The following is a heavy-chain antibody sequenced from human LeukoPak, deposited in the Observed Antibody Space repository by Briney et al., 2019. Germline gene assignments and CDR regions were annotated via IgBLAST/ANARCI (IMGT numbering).Heavy chain of an antibody. CDR3: ARDEVAVAGDYYYYYMDV. J-gene: IGHJ6*03. CDR2: ISSSSSYI. Sequence: PGGSLRLSCAASGFTFSSYSMNWVRQAPGKGLEWVSSISSSSSYIYYADSVKGRFTISRDNSKNTLYLQMNSLRAEDTAVYYCARDEVAVAGDYYYYYMDVWGKGTTVTISS. CDR1: GFTFSSYS. D-gene: IGHD6-19*01. V-gene: IGHV3-21*04.